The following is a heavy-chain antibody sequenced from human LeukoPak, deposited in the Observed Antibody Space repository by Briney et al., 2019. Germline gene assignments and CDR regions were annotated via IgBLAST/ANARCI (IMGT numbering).Heavy chain of an antibody. Sequence: PGGSLRLSCAASGFTFSTYWMHWVRQAPGKGLVWVSRIKGDGSNINYADSVKGRFTISRDNAKNTLYLQMNSLRAEDTAVYYCARSPYSSSSFDSWGQGTLVTVSS. V-gene: IGHV3-74*01. J-gene: IGHJ4*02. D-gene: IGHD6-6*01. CDR3: ARSPYSSSSFDS. CDR1: GFTFSTYW. CDR2: IKGDGSNI.